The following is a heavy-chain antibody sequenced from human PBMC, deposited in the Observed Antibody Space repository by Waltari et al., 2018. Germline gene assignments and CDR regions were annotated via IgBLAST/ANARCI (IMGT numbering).Heavy chain of an antibody. D-gene: IGHD3-3*01. CDR2: IYTSGST. CDR3: ARARYDFWSGYETRFDP. V-gene: IGHV4-61*02. J-gene: IGHJ5*02. CDR1: GGPISSGSYY. Sequence: QVQLQESGPGLVKPSQTLSLTCTVSGGPISSGSYYWSWIRQPAGKGLEWIGRIYTSGSTNYNPSLKSRVTISVDTSKNQFSLKLSSVTAADTAVYYCARARYDFWSGYETRFDPWGQGTLVTVSS.